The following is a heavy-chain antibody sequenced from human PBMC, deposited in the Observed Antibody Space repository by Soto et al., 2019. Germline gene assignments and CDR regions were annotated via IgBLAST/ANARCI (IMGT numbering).Heavy chain of an antibody. J-gene: IGHJ6*03. V-gene: IGHV3-21*01. CDR2: ISSSSSYI. Sequence: EVQLVESGGGLVKPGGSLRLSCAASGFTFSSYSMNWVRQAPGKGLEWVSSISSSSSYIYYADSVKGRFTISRDNAKNSLYLQRNSLRAEDTAVYYCARGTYYYYYMDVWGKGTTVTVSS. CDR1: GFTFSSYS. CDR3: ARGTYYYYYMDV.